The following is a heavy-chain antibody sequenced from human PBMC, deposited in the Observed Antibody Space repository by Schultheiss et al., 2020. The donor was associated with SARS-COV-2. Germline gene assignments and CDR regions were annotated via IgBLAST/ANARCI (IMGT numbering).Heavy chain of an antibody. CDR2: VSGGGVST. J-gene: IGHJ4*02. V-gene: IGHV3-23*01. Sequence: GESLKISCAASGFTFSSYEMNWVRQAPGKGLEWVSTVSGGGVSTHYADSVKGRFTISRDNSKNTLYLQTNSLRAEDTAVYYCARVLRGAHDYWGQGTLVTVSS. D-gene: IGHD3-10*01. CDR3: ARVLRGAHDY. CDR1: GFTFSSYE.